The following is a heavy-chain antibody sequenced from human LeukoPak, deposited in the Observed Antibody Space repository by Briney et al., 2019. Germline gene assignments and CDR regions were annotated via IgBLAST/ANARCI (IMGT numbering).Heavy chain of an antibody. Sequence: GGSLRLSCTASGFKFDDYDMSWVRQVPGKGLEWVSGITWNGDKTGYADSVRGRFAISRDNTKKSLYLQMSSLRAEDTALYYCARDPSCSSNSGCYFEDWFDPWGPGTLVTVSS. D-gene: IGHD2-2*01. CDR2: ITWNGDKT. J-gene: IGHJ5*02. V-gene: IGHV3-20*04. CDR3: ARDPSCSSNSGCYFEDWFDP. CDR1: GFKFDDYD.